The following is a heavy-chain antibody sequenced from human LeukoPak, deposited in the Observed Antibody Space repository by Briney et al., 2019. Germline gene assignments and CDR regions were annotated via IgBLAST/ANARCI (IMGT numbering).Heavy chain of an antibody. V-gene: IGHV4-59*01. D-gene: IGHD3-22*01. CDR2: IYYSGST. CDR1: GGSISNYY. Sequence: SETLFLTCTVSGGSISNYYWSWLRQPPGKELEGIGYIYYSGSTNYNPSLTSRVTISVDTSKNQFSLTLSSVTAADTAVYYCAGGPVITFDYWGQGTLVTVSS. J-gene: IGHJ4*02. CDR3: AGGPVITFDY.